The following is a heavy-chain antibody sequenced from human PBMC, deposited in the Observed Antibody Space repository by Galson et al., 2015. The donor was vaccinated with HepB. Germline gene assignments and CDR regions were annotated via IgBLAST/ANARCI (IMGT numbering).Heavy chain of an antibody. CDR2: IYWDDDK. Sequence: PALVKPTQTLTLTCTFSGFSLSTSGVGVGWIRQPPGKALEWLAFIYWDDDKSYSPSLKSRLTITKDTSKNQVVLTMTNMDPVDTATYYCAHWTYINSCGSYWGQGTLVTVSS. CDR3: AHWTYINSCGSY. D-gene: IGHD5-18*01. CDR1: GFSLSTSGVG. V-gene: IGHV2-5*02. J-gene: IGHJ4*02.